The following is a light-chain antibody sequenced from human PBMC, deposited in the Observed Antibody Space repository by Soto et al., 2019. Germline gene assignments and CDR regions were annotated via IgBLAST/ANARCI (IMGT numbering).Light chain of an antibody. Sequence: EIVLTQSPATLSLSPGERATLSCRASQSVSSYLAWYQQKPGQAPRLLIYGASNRATGIPERFSGSGSGTDFTLTISRLEPEDFAVYYCQQYGSSPPWTCGRGTKVAI. J-gene: IGKJ1*01. CDR1: QSVSSY. CDR2: GAS. CDR3: QQYGSSPPWT. V-gene: IGKV3-20*01.